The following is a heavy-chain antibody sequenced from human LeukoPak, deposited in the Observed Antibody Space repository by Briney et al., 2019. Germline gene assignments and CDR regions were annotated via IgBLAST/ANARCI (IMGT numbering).Heavy chain of an antibody. Sequence: GRSLRLSCAASGFTFSDYYMSWIRQAPGKGLEWVSYISSSGSTIYYADSVKGRFTISRDNAKNSLYLQMNSLRAEDTAMYYCARDRALTHTDYWGQGTLVTVSS. CDR1: GFTFSDYY. V-gene: IGHV3-11*04. J-gene: IGHJ4*02. D-gene: IGHD3-9*01. CDR2: ISSSGSTI. CDR3: ARDRALTHTDY.